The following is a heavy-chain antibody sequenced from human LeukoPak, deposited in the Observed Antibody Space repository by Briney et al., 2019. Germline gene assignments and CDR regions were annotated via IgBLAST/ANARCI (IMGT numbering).Heavy chain of an antibody. J-gene: IGHJ4*02. Sequence: GGSLRLSCAASGFTFSSYAMSWVRQAPGKGLEWVSAISGSGGSTYYADSVKGRFTISRDNSKNTLYLQMNSLRAEDTAVYYCAKARSTAAGSIRGNDYWGQGPLVTVSS. D-gene: IGHD6-13*01. CDR3: AKARSTAAGSIRGNDY. V-gene: IGHV3-23*01. CDR2: ISGSGGST. CDR1: GFTFSSYA.